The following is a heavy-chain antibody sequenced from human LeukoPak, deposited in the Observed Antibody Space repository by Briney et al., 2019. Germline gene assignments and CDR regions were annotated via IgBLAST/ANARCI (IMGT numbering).Heavy chain of an antibody. CDR2: IHGDGRT. CDR1: GFTVTTNY. Sequence: GGSLRLSCAASGFTVTTNYMTWVRQAPGKGLEWVSGIHGDGRTYYADSVKGRFTISRDSSKNTLYLQMNSLRAEDTAVYYCATTGGYWTGIFDRWGQGSLVTVSS. D-gene: IGHD2-8*02. CDR3: ATTGGYWTGIFDR. J-gene: IGHJ4*02. V-gene: IGHV3-53*01.